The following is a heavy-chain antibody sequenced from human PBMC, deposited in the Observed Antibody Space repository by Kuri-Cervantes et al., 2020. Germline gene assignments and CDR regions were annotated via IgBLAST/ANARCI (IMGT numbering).Heavy chain of an antibody. CDR3: VGGAYSYGYSVS. CDR2: ISSDGSAK. D-gene: IGHD5-18*01. J-gene: IGHJ5*02. V-gene: IGHV3-48*02. CDR1: GFTFSSCG. Sequence: GESLKISCVASGFTFSSCGINWVRQAPGKGLEWLSYISSDGSAKYYADSVKGRFTISRDNARNSLYLQMNSLRDEDTAVYYCVGGAYSYGYSVSWGQGTLVTVSS.